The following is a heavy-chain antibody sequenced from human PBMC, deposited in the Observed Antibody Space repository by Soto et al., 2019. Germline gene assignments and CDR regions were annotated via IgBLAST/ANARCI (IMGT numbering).Heavy chain of an antibody. J-gene: IGHJ4*02. D-gene: IGHD6-13*01. V-gene: IGHV1-18*01. CDR2: ISAYNGNT. CDR3: ARDEDIAAAGPSAAGY. CDR1: GGTFSSYA. Sequence: ASVKVSCKASGGTFSSYAISWVRQAPGQGLEWMGWISAYNGNTNYAQKLQGRVTMTTDTSTSTAYMELRSLRSDDTAVYYCARDEDIAAAGPSAAGYWGQGTLVTVSS.